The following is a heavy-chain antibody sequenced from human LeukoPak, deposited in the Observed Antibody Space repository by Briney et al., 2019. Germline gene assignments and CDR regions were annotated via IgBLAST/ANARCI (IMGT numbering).Heavy chain of an antibody. CDR2: INPNSGGT. J-gene: IGHJ4*02. CDR3: ARYRPSLLREGFDY. D-gene: IGHD5/OR15-5a*01. Sequence: GASVKVSCKASGYTFTGYYMHWVRQAPGQGLEWMGWINPNSGGTNYAQKFQGRVTMTRDTSISTAYMELSRLRSDDTAVYYCARYRPSLLREGFDYWGQGTLVTVSS. V-gene: IGHV1-2*02. CDR1: GYTFTGYY.